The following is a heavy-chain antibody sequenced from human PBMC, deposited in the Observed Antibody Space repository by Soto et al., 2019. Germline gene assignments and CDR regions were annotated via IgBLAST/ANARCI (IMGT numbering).Heavy chain of an antibody. J-gene: IGHJ4*02. Sequence: GSLRLSCAASEFTFSSYAMNWVRQAPGKGLEWVASVTGPGSYTYYADSVKGRFTISRDNSKNTLYLQMNTLRAEDTAIYYCAKACAGTAQAHFDYWGQGTLVTVSS. V-gene: IGHV3-23*01. CDR2: VTGPGSYT. CDR1: EFTFSSYA. CDR3: AKACAGTAQAHFDY.